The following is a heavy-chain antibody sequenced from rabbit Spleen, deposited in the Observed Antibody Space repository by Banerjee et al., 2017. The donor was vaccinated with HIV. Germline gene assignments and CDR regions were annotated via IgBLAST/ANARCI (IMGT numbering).Heavy chain of an antibody. V-gene: IGHV1S40*01. D-gene: IGHD8-1*01. CDR3: ARDGAGGSYFAL. J-gene: IGHJ3*01. CDR1: GFTISSSYY. Sequence: QSLEESGGDLVKPGASLTLTCTASGFTISSSYYMCWVRQAPGKGPECIACIYGDSSGSTYYASWAKGRFTISKTSSTTVTLQMTSLTAADTATYFCARDGAGGSYFALWGQGTLVTVS. CDR2: IYGDSSGST.